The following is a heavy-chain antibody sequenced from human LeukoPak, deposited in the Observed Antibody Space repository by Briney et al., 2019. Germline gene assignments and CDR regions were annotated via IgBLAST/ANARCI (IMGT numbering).Heavy chain of an antibody. Sequence: GGSLRLSYAASGFTFSSYSMNWVRQAPGKGLEWVSSISSSSSYIYYADSVKGRFTISRDNAKNSLYLQMNSLRAEDTAVYYCARERGYSYGLRDYWGQGTLVTVSS. CDR3: ARERGYSYGLRDY. J-gene: IGHJ4*02. CDR2: ISSSSSYI. D-gene: IGHD5-18*01. CDR1: GFTFSSYS. V-gene: IGHV3-21*01.